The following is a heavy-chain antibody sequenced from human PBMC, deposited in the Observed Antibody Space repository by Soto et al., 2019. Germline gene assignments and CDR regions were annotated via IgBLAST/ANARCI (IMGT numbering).Heavy chain of an antibody. CDR3: ARGPRGWYGFDY. Sequence: EVQLVESGGGLVQPGGSPRLSCAASGFTFSSDWMHWVRQTPGKGLVWLSRMNSDGSSTSYADAVKGRFTISRDNAKNSLYLQMDSLRAEDTAVYYCARGPRGWYGFDYWGQGTLVTVSS. CDR1: GFTFSSDW. V-gene: IGHV3-74*01. CDR2: MNSDGSST. J-gene: IGHJ4*02. D-gene: IGHD6-19*01.